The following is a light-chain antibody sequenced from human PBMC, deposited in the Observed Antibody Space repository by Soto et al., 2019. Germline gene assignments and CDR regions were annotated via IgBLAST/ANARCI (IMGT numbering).Light chain of an antibody. Sequence: DIQMTQSPSTLSASVGDRVTITCRASQSISNWLAWYQQKPGKAPKLLIFKASTLESGVPSRFSGSGSGTEFTLNISSLQPDDFATYHCQQYDTCPRTFGQGTKVDIK. J-gene: IGKJ1*01. V-gene: IGKV1-5*03. CDR2: KAS. CDR3: QQYDTCPRT. CDR1: QSISNW.